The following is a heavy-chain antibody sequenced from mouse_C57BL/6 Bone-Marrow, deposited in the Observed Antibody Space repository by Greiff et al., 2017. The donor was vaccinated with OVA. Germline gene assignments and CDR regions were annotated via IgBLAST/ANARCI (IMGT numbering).Heavy chain of an antibody. Sequence: VHVKQSGPELVKPGASVKISCKASGYSFTDYNMNWVKQSNGKSLEWIGVINPNYGTTSYNQKFKGKATLTVDQSSSTAYMQINSLTSEDSAVYYCDYYGSSYGYFDVWGTGTTVTVSS. CDR1: GYSFTDYN. J-gene: IGHJ1*03. CDR3: DYYGSSYGYFDV. CDR2: INPNYGTT. V-gene: IGHV1-39*01. D-gene: IGHD1-1*01.